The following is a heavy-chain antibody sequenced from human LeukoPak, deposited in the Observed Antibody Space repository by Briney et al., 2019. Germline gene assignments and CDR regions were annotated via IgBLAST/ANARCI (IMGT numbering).Heavy chain of an antibody. CDR1: GFTLSSYW. CDR3: ARDLFSGSYQEDF. V-gene: IGHV3-7*01. Sequence: GGSLRLSCAASGFTLSSYWMSWVRQAPGKGLEWVANIKYDGSGKYYADSVEGRFTISRDDAKNSLYLEMNRLRVEDTAVYYCARDLFSGSYQEDFWGQGTLVTVSS. J-gene: IGHJ4*02. CDR2: IKYDGSGK. D-gene: IGHD1-26*01.